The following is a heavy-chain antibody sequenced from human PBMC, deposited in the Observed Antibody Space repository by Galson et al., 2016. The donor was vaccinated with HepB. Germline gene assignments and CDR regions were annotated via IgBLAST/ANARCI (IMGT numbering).Heavy chain of an antibody. J-gene: IGHJ4*02. V-gene: IGHV6-1*01. D-gene: IGHD5-12*01. CDR2: TYFRSRWYK. CDR3: ARGTGSGTAFDY. CDR1: GDSVSRNSAA. Sequence: CAISGDSVSRNSAAWFWIRQSPSRGLEWLGRTYFRSRWYKDYAGSVKSRMTITPDTYKNQFSLQLNSVTPEDTAVYYCARGTGSGTAFDYWGQGILVTVSS.